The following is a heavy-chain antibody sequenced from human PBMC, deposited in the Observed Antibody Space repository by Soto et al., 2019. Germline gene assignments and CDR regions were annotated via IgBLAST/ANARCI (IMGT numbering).Heavy chain of an antibody. V-gene: IGHV1-46*01. D-gene: IGHD3-22*01. Sequence: GASVKVSCKASGYTFTSYYMHWVRQAPGQGLEWMGIINPSGGSTSYAQKFQGRVTMTRDNAKNTLYLQMNSLRVDDTAVYYCVSGRYDSRYYFDYWRQGTLVTVSS. CDR1: GYTFTSYY. CDR2: INPSGGST. CDR3: VSGRYDSRYYFDY. J-gene: IGHJ4*02.